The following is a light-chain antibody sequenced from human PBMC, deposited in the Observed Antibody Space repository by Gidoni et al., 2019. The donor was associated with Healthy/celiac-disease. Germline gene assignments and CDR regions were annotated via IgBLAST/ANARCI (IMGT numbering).Light chain of an antibody. CDR1: SSDVGNHNY. CDR3: CSYAGSYTVV. V-gene: IGLV2-11*01. J-gene: IGLJ2*01. CDR2: DVS. Sequence: QSALTQPRSVSGSPGQSVTISCTGTSSDVGNHNYVSWYQQHPGKAPKLMIYDVSKRPSGVPDRFSGSKSGNTASLTISGLQAEDEADYYCCSYAGSYTVVFGGGTKLTVL.